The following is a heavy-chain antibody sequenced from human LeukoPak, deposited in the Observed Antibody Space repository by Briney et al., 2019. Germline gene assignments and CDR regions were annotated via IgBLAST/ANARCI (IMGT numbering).Heavy chain of an antibody. J-gene: IGHJ5*02. CDR1: GGSVSSGSYY. V-gene: IGHV4-61*01. D-gene: IGHD6-19*01. CDR2: IYYSGST. Sequence: SETLSLTCTVSGGSVSSGSYYWSWIRQPPGKGLEWIGYIYYSGSTNYNPSLKSRVTISVDTSENQFSLKLSSVTAADTAVYYCARGASSGWANWFDPWGQGTLVTVSS. CDR3: ARGASSGWANWFDP.